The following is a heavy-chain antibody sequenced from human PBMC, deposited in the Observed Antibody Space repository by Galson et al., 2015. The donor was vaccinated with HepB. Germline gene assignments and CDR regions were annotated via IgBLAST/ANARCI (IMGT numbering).Heavy chain of an antibody. CDR2: INSDGSST. J-gene: IGHJ4*02. CDR3: AREGYSSSWYPGY. Sequence: SLRLSCAASGFTFSSYWMHWVRQAPGKGLVWVSRINSDGSSTSYADSVKGRFTIPRDNAKNTLYLQMNSLRAEDTAVYYCAREGYSSSWYPGYWGQGTLVTVPS. V-gene: IGHV3-74*01. D-gene: IGHD6-13*01. CDR1: GFTFSSYW.